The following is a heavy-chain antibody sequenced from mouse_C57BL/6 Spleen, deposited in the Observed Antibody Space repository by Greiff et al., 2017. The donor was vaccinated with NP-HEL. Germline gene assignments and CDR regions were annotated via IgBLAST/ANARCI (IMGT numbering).Heavy chain of an antibody. D-gene: IGHD2-5*01. V-gene: IGHV1-64*01. Sequence: QVQLQQPGAELVKPGASVKLSCKTSGYTVTFYWMHWVKRSPGQGLEWIGMIHPNNNSTNYNEKFKTKATLTGDKSSSTVYMQLSSLTSEDSAVYYCARRGSKNTMDYWGQGTSDTVSS. CDR1: GYTVTFYW. J-gene: IGHJ4*01. CDR2: IHPNNNST. CDR3: ARRGSKNTMDY.